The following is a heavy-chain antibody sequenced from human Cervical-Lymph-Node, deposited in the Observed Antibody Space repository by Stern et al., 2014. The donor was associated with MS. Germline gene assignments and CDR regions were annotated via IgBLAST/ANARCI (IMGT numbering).Heavy chain of an antibody. CDR1: GGSISSGSYY. D-gene: IGHD6-13*01. J-gene: IGHJ5*02. CDR3: ARVRQQPGYNWFDP. V-gene: IGHV4-61*02. Sequence: QLQLQESGPGLVKPSQTLSLTCTVSGGSISSGSYYWSWIRQPAGKGLEWIGRIYTSGSTNYNPSLKSRVTISVDTPKNQFSLKLSSGTAADTAVYYCARVRQQPGYNWFDPWGQGTLVTVSS. CDR2: IYTSGST.